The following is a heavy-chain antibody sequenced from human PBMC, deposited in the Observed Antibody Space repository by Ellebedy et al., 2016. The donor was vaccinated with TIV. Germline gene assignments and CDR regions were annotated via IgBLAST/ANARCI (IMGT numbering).Heavy chain of an antibody. CDR1: GFTFSDYY. CDR2: ISSSGSTI. J-gene: IGHJ5*02. V-gene: IGHV3-11*01. D-gene: IGHD2-15*01. CDR3: ATGATPRWLQNWFDP. Sequence: PGGSLRLSCAASGFTFSDYYMSWIRQAPGKGLEWVSYISSSGSTIYYADSVKGRFTISRDNAKNSLYLQMNSLRAEDTAVYYCATGATPRWLQNWFDPWGQGTLVTVSS.